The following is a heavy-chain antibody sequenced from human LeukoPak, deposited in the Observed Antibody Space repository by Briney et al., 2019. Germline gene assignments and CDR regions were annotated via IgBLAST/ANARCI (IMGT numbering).Heavy chain of an antibody. Sequence: GGSLILSCAASGFTFSSYSMNWVRQAPGKGLEWVSSISSSSSYIYYADSVEGRFTISRDNAKNSLYLQMNSLRAEDTAVYYCARDYDYGGNEPGPGEVDYWGQGTLVTVSS. CDR3: ARDYDYGGNEPGPGEVDY. CDR1: GFTFSSYS. J-gene: IGHJ4*02. V-gene: IGHV3-21*01. CDR2: ISSSSSYI. D-gene: IGHD4-23*01.